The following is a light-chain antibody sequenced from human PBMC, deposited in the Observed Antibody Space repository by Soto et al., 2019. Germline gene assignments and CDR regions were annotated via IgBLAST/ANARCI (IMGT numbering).Light chain of an antibody. J-gene: IGKJ4*01. Sequence: ESVLTQSPGTLSLSPGERASLSCRASQSVSSNYLAWYQQKPGQAPRLLIYGASSRATGIPDRFSGSGSGTDFTLTISRLEPEDFAVYYCQQYDTSPPLTFGGGTRWIS. CDR2: GAS. V-gene: IGKV3-20*01. CDR3: QQYDTSPPLT. CDR1: QSVSSNY.